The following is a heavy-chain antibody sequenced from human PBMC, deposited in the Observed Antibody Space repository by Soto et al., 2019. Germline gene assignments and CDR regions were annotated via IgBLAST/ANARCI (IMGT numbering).Heavy chain of an antibody. D-gene: IGHD3-22*01. V-gene: IGHV4-30-4*01. Sequence: PSETLSLTCTVSGGSISSGDYYWSWIRQPPGKGLEWIGYIYYSGSTYYNPSLKSRVTISVDTSKNQFSLKLSSVTAADTAVYYCARGARGYYDSSGYYYADYWGQGTLVTVS. CDR2: IYYSGST. J-gene: IGHJ4*02. CDR3: ARGARGYYDSSGYYYADY. CDR1: GGSISSGDYY.